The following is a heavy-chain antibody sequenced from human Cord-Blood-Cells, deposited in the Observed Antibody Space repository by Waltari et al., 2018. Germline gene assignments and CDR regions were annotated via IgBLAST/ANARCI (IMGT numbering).Heavy chain of an antibody. D-gene: IGHD3-10*01. J-gene: IGHJ5*02. CDR1: GRTFRSYA. Sequence: QVQLVQSGAEVKKPGSSVKVSCKASGRTFRSYAISWVRQAPGQGLEWMGGIIPIIGIANYAQKFQGRVTITADESTSTAYMELSSLRSEDTAVYYCARDRDGSGSYPFDPWGQGTLVTVSS. CDR3: ARDRDGSGSYPFDP. V-gene: IGHV1-69*12. CDR2: IIPIIGIA.